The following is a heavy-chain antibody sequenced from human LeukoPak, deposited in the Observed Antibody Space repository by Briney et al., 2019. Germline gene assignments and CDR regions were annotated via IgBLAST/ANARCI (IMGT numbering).Heavy chain of an antibody. J-gene: IGHJ4*02. CDR1: GFTFDDYG. Sequence: GGSLRLSCAASGFTFDDYGMSWVRQAPGKGLEWVSGINWNGGSTGYADSVKGRFTISRDNAKNSLYLRMNSLRAEDTASYYCARFNGDYYRIDYWGQGILVTVSS. D-gene: IGHD4-17*01. CDR2: INWNGGST. V-gene: IGHV3-20*04. CDR3: ARFNGDYYRIDY.